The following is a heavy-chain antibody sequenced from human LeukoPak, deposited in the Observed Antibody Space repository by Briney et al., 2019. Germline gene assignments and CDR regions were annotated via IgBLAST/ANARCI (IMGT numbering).Heavy chain of an antibody. CDR1: GFTFSSYW. CDR2: INSDGSST. CDR3: EGAYQLLSFDY. Sequence: PGGSLRLSCAASGFTFSSYWMHWVRQAPGKGLVWVSRINSDGSSTSYADSVKGRFTISRDNSKNTLYLQMNSLRAEDAAVYYCEGAYQLLSFDYWGQGTLVTVSS. J-gene: IGHJ4*02. V-gene: IGHV3-74*01. D-gene: IGHD2-2*01.